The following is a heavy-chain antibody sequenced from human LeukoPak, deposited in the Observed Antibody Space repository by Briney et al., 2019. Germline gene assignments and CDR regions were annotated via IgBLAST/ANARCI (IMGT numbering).Heavy chain of an antibody. J-gene: IGHJ5*02. CDR2: IYYSGST. V-gene: IGHV4-31*03. Sequence: PPETLSLTCTVSGGSISSGGYYWSWICQHPGKGLEWIGYIYYSGSTYYNPSLKSRVTISVDTSKNQFSLKLSSVTAADTAVYYCARGKNPTTGWFDPWGQGTLVTVSS. CDR1: GGSISSGGYY. D-gene: IGHD5-12*01. CDR3: ARGKNPTTGWFDP.